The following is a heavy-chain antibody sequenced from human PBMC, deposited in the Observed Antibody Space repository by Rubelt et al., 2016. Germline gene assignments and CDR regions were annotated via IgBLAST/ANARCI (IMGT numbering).Heavy chain of an antibody. Sequence: ECGGGLVQPGGSLRLSCAASGFTFSSYSMNWVRQAPGKGLVWVSGIRGDGSGTRFADSVKGRFTISRDNPKNTLYLQLNSLRAEDTAVYYCARSEMDGDYVTYWGQGTLVTVSS. V-gene: IGHV3-74*02. D-gene: IGHD4-17*01. CDR3: ARSEMDGDYVTY. CDR1: GFTFSSYS. J-gene: IGHJ4*02. CDR2: IRGDGSGT.